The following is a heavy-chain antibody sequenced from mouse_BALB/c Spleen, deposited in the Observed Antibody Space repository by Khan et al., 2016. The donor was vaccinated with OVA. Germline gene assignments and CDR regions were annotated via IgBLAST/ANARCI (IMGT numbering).Heavy chain of an antibody. V-gene: IGHV5-6*01. Sequence: EVELVESGGDLVKPGGSLKLSCAASGFTFSSYSMSWVRQTPDKRLEWVATISSGGDYTSYPDSVKGRFTFSRDNAKNTLYLQMSILKSEYTAMYYCTSHLTGSFAYWGQGTLVTVSA. CDR3: TSHLTGSFAY. J-gene: IGHJ3*01. CDR1: GFTFSSYS. D-gene: IGHD4-1*01. CDR2: ISSGGDYT.